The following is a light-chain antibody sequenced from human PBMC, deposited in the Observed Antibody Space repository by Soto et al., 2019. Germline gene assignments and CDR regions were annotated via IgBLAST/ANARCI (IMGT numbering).Light chain of an antibody. CDR1: QSVSTY. V-gene: IGKV3-11*01. Sequence: EIVLTQSPATLSLSPGERATLSCRASQSVSTYLGWYQEKPGQPPRLLISEASNRATGIPARFSGSGSGTDFTLTIGSLEPEDFAVYFCHQRYSWPHTFGQGTKLEI. CDR2: EAS. CDR3: HQRYSWPHT. J-gene: IGKJ2*01.